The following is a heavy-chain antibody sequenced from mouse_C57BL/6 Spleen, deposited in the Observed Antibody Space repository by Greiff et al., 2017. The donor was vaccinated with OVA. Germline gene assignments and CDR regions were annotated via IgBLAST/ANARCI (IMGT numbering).Heavy chain of an antibody. D-gene: IGHD1-1*01. CDR2: ISYDGSN. CDR1: GYSITSGYY. Sequence: DVKLVESGPGLVKPSQSLSLTCSVTGYSITSGYYWNWIRQFPGNKLEWMGYISYDGSNNYKPSLKNRITITRDTSKNQFFLKLNSVTTEDTATYYCARGLITFYAMDYWGQGTSVTVSS. J-gene: IGHJ4*01. CDR3: ARGLITFYAMDY. V-gene: IGHV3-6*01.